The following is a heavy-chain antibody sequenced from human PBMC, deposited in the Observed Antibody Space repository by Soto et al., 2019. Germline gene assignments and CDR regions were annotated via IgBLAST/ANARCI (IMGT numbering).Heavy chain of an antibody. CDR1: GFTFSAFW. V-gene: IGHV3-7*04. D-gene: IGHD2-21*01. CDR3: AMDLSPPGEFFYDAFDV. CDR2: IKRDGTVT. Sequence: EVQLVESGGGLVQPGESLRLSCAASGFTFSAFWMTWLRQAPGQGLEWVANIKRDGTVTHYGDSVEGRCTLSRDNAQNSLFLQLTSLRPEDTAMYYCAMDLSPPGEFFYDAFDVWGQGTFVTVSS. J-gene: IGHJ3*01.